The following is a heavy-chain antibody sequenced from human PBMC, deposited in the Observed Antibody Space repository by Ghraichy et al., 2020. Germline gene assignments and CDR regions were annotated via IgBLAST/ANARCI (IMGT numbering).Heavy chain of an antibody. J-gene: IGHJ5*02. CDR3: VRDLQPYFHDEYGTP. Sequence: GGSLRLSCAASGFIFSTYWMSWVRQAPGKGLEWVANIKQDGSEKYYGDSVKGRFTISRDNAENSLYLQMNSLRAEDTAVYYCVRDLQPYFHDEYGTPWGRGTLFSVSS. V-gene: IGHV3-7*01. D-gene: IGHD4-17*01. CDR2: IKQDGSEK. CDR1: GFIFSTYW.